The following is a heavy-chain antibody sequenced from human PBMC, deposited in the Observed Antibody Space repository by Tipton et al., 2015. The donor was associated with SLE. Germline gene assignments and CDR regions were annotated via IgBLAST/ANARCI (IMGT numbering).Heavy chain of an antibody. CDR1: GFTFSSYA. CDR3: TPSGYDSSGYYFLFDY. J-gene: IGHJ4*02. D-gene: IGHD3-22*01. Sequence: SLRLSCAASGFTFSSYAMSWVRQAPGNGLEWVGFIRSKAYGGTTEYAASVKGRFTISRDDSKSIAYLQMNSLKTEDTAVYYCTPSGYDSSGYYFLFDYWGQGTLVTVPS. V-gene: IGHV3-49*04. CDR2: IRSKAYGGTT.